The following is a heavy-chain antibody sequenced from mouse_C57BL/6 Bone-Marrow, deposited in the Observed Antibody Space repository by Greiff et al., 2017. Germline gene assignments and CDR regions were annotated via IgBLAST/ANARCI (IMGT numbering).Heavy chain of an antibody. CDR3: AREGITTVVAHFDY. CDR2: IDPSDSYT. J-gene: IGHJ2*01. V-gene: IGHV1-69*01. CDR1: GYTFTSYW. Sequence: QVQLQQSGAELVMPGASVKLSCKASGYTFTSYWMHWVKQRPGQGLEWIGEIDPSDSYTNYNQKFKGKSTLTVYKSSSTAYMQLSSLTSEDSAVYYCAREGITTVVAHFDYWGQGTTLTVSS. D-gene: IGHD1-1*01.